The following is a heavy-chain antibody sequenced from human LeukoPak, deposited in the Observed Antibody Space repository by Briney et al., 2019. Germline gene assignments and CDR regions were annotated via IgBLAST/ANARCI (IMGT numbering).Heavy chain of an antibody. V-gene: IGHV4-34*01. D-gene: IGHD2-15*01. Sequence: PSETLSLTCAVYGGSFSGYYWSWIRQPPGKGLEWIGEINHSGSTNYNPSLKSRVTISVDTSKNQFSLKLSSVTAADTAVYYCARGTPNESWGQGTLVTVSS. CDR2: INHSGST. J-gene: IGHJ5*02. CDR3: ARGTPNES. CDR1: GGSFSGYY.